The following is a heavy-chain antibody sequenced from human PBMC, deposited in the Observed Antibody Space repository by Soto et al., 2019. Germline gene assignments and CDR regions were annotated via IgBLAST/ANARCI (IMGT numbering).Heavy chain of an antibody. Sequence: SLRLSCAASGFMFSAYWMSRVRQAPGKGLEWVANVHGDGGKIYYVDSVKGRLTISRDNAKRSLYLQMKSLRADDTAVYYCAKDFSGGYTYGTGDYWGHGALVTVSS. V-gene: IGHV3-7*01. CDR3: AKDFSGGYTYGTGDY. J-gene: IGHJ4*01. CDR1: GFMFSAYW. CDR2: VHGDGGKI. D-gene: IGHD5-18*01.